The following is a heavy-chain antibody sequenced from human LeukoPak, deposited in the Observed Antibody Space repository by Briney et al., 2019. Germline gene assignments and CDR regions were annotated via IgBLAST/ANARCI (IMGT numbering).Heavy chain of an antibody. CDR3: ARPYSTGWYPFDY. V-gene: IGHV5-51*01. D-gene: IGHD6-19*01. J-gene: IGHJ4*02. CDR1: GYSFTSYW. Sequence: GESLKISCNVSGYSFTSYWIGWVRQMPGKGLEWMGIIYPGDSDTRYSPSFQGQVTISADKSSSTTYLQWSTLKASDTAMYYCARPYSTGWYPFDYWGQGTLVTVSS. CDR2: IYPGDSDT.